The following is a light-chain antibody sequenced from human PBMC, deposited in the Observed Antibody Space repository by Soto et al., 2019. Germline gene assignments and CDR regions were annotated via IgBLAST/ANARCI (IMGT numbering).Light chain of an antibody. Sequence: QSVLTQPPSVSEAPRQRVTISCSGSSSNIGNNAVNWYQQLPGKAPKLLIYYDDLLPSGVSDRFSGSKSGTSASLAISGRQAEDEADDYCAAWDDSLNGPVFGGGTKLTVL. V-gene: IGLV1-36*01. CDR3: AAWDDSLNGPV. CDR1: SSNIGNNA. J-gene: IGLJ3*02. CDR2: YDD.